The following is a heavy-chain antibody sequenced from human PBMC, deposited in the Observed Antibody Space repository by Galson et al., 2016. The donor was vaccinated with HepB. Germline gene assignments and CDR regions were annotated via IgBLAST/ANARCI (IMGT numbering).Heavy chain of an antibody. D-gene: IGHD3-22*01. CDR2: IWYDGSFQ. Sequence: SLRLSCAASGFTFSSYGMHWVRQAPGKGLEWVAVIWYDGSFQFYEDSVKGRFTISRDNSKNTLYLQMNSLRTEDTAVYYCARDQNYYDSNEFDHWGQGTLVIVSS. CDR3: ARDQNYYDSNEFDH. J-gene: IGHJ4*02. V-gene: IGHV3-33*01. CDR1: GFTFSSYG.